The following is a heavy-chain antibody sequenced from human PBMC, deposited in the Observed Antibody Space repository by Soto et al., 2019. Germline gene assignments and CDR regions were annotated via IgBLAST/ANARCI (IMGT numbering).Heavy chain of an antibody. D-gene: IGHD2-15*01. CDR3: ARGGYSSGWFRF. CDR1: GGSFRGYH. CDR2: INNSGST. Sequence: PSETLSLTCAVHGGSFRGYHWTWIRQPPGKGLEWIGEINNSGSTNDNPSLKSRVTISRDTSKNQFSLSLSSVTAADTAIYYCARGGYSSGWFRFWGQVNLVTVST. J-gene: IGHJ1*01. V-gene: IGHV4-34*01.